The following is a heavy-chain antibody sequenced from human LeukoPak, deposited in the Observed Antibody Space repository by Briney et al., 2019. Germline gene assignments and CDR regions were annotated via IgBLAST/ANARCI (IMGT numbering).Heavy chain of an antibody. CDR2: ISYDGSNK. CDR3: ARDRRTIAVGPDI. J-gene: IGHJ3*02. V-gene: IGHV3-30-3*01. D-gene: IGHD6-19*01. Sequence: GGSLRLSCAASGFTFSSYAMHWVRQAPGKGLEWVAVISYDGSNKYYADSVKGRFTISRDNSKNTLYLQMNSLRAEDTAVYYCARDRRTIAVGPDIWGQGTMVTVSS. CDR1: GFTFSSYA.